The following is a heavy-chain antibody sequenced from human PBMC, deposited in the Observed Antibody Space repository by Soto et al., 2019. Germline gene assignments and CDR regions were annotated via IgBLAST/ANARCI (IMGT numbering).Heavy chain of an antibody. Sequence: GGSLRLSCAASGFTFSNAWMNWVRQAPGKGLEWVGRIKSKTDGGTTDYAAPVKGRFTISRDDSKNTLYLQMNSLKTEDTAVYYCFLSEGVVPAAMPAGYGMDVWGQGTTVTVSS. CDR1: GFTFSNAW. D-gene: IGHD2-2*01. CDR3: FLSEGVVPAAMPAGYGMDV. V-gene: IGHV3-15*07. J-gene: IGHJ6*02. CDR2: IKSKTDGGTT.